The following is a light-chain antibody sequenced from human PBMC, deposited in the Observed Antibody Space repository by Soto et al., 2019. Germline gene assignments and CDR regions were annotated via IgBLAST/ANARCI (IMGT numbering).Light chain of an antibody. V-gene: IGKV1-5*01. J-gene: IGKJ1*01. CDR3: QKYETFSGK. Sequence: DIQMTQSPSTLSASVVDRVTITCRASQSVSGWLAWYQQKPGEAPKLLIYDASALPRGVPSRFSGSGSGTKFTLTIASLQPDDFATYYCQKYETFSGKFGPGTKVDIK. CDR2: DAS. CDR1: QSVSGW.